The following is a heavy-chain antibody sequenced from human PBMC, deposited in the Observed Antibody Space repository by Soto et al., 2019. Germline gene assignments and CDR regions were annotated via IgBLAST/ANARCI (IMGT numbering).Heavy chain of an antibody. D-gene: IGHD4-17*01. CDR1: GFTFSSYA. Sequence: PGGSLRLSCAASGFTFSSYAMHWVRQAPGKGLEWVAVISYDGSNKYYADSVKGRFTISRDNSKNTLYLQMNSLRAEDTAVYYCARGLRGDYGAFFDYWGQGTLVTVSS. V-gene: IGHV3-30-3*01. J-gene: IGHJ4*02. CDR3: ARGLRGDYGAFFDY. CDR2: ISYDGSNK.